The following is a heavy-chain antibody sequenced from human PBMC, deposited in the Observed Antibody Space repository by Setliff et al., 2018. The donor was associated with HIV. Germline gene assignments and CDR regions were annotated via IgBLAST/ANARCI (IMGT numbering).Heavy chain of an antibody. V-gene: IGHV4-38-2*01. CDR2: IYHSGST. CDR3: ARSRCSGGSCYSFDP. D-gene: IGHD2-15*01. J-gene: IGHJ5*02. CDR1: GYSISSGYY. Sequence: PSETLSLTCAVSGYSISSGYYWGWIRQPPGKGLEWIGSIYHSGSTYYNPSLKSRVTISVDTSKNQFSLKLSSVTAADTAVYYCARSRCSGGSCYSFDPWGQGTLVTVSS.